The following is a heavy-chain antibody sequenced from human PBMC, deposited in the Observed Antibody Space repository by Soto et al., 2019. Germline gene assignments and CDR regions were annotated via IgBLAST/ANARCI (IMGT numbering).Heavy chain of an antibody. V-gene: IGHV3-15*07. CDR3: TTASENTTMVRGVFYYYYGMDV. CDR2: IKSKTDGGTT. CDR1: GFTFSNAW. J-gene: IGHJ6*02. D-gene: IGHD3-10*01. Sequence: GGSLRLSCAASGFTFSNAWMNWVRQAPGKGLEWVGRIKSKTDGGTTDYAAPVKGRFTISRDDSKNTLYLQMNSLKTEDTAVYYCTTASENTTMVRGVFYYYYGMDVWGQGTTVTVSS.